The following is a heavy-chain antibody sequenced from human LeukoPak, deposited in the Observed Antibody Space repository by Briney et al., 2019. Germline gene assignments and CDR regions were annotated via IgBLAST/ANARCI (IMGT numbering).Heavy chain of an antibody. CDR1: GGTFSSYA. Sequence: SVEVSCKASGGTFSSYAISWVRQAPGQGLEWMGGIIPIFGTANYAQKFQGRVTMTRDTSTSTVYMELSSLRSEDTAVYYCARGGVVVTPITDWGQGTLVTVSS. V-gene: IGHV1-69*05. CDR3: ARGGVVVTPITD. J-gene: IGHJ4*02. D-gene: IGHD3-22*01. CDR2: IIPIFGTA.